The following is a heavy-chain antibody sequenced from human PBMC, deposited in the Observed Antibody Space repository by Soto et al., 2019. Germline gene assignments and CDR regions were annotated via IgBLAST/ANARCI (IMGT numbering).Heavy chain of an antibody. Sequence: QVQLVQSGAEVKKPGASVKVSCKASGYTFTSYDINWVRQATGQGLEWMGWMNPNSGNTGYAQKFRGRVTMTRNSTISTAYMELSRLRFEDTAVYYWAGERTGTTSMDVWGQATTVTVSS. V-gene: IGHV1-8*01. CDR2: MNPNSGNT. CDR1: GYTFTSYD. D-gene: IGHD1-1*01. CDR3: AGERTGTTSMDV. J-gene: IGHJ6*02.